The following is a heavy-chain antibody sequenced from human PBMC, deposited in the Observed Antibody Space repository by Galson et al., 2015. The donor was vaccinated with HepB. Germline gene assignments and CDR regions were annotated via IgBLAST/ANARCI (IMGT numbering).Heavy chain of an antibody. CDR1: GFTFNTFD. CDR2: ISSSSKYI. D-gene: IGHD6-19*01. CDR3: ARERLGSLYGMDV. J-gene: IGHJ6*02. Sequence: LRLSCAASGFTFNTFDMNWVRQAPGKGLEWVSSISSSSKYIYYADSVKGRLTISRDNAKNSLYLQMNSLRDGDTAVYYCARERLGSLYGMDVWGQGATVTVSS. V-gene: IGHV3-21*01.